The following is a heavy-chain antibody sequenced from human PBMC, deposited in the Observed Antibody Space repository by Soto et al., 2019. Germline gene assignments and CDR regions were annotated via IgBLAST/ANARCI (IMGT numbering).Heavy chain of an antibody. CDR1: GGTFSSYA. V-gene: IGHV1-69*06. Sequence: VKVSCKAYGGTFSSYAITWVLQAPGQGLEWMGGIIPIFGTANYAQKFQGRVTITADKSTSTDYMELSSLRSEDTAVYYCASGYSYGHSYNWFDPWGQGTLVTVSS. CDR2: IIPIFGTA. D-gene: IGHD5-18*01. J-gene: IGHJ5*02. CDR3: ASGYSYGHSYNWFDP.